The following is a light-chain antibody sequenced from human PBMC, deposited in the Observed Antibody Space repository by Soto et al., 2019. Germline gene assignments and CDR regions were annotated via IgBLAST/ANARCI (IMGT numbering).Light chain of an antibody. Sequence: DIQMTQSPSTLPASVGDTVTITCRASQNINRWLAWYQQKPGKAPKLLIYAASSLQSGVPSRFSGSGSGTDFTLTISSLQPEDFATYYCQQSYSTPITFGQGTRLEIK. CDR3: QQSYSTPIT. J-gene: IGKJ5*01. CDR1: QNINRW. V-gene: IGKV1-39*01. CDR2: AAS.